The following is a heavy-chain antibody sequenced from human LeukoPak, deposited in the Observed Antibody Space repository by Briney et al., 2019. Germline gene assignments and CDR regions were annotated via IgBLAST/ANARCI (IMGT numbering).Heavy chain of an antibody. CDR2: IIPIFGTA. V-gene: IGHV1-69*05. Sequence: SVKVSCKASGGTFSSYAISWVRQAPGQGLEWMGGIIPIFGTANYAQKFQGRVTITTDESTSTAYMELSSLRSEDTAVYYCATGVDSGSLIQRGRSFFDYWGQGTLVTVSS. CDR1: GGTFSSYA. J-gene: IGHJ4*02. CDR3: ATGVDSGSLIQRGRSFFDY. D-gene: IGHD3-10*01.